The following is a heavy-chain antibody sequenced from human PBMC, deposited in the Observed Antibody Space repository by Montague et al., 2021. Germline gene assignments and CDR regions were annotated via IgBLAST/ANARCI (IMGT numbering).Heavy chain of an antibody. V-gene: IGHV3-30-3*01. CDR1: GLTFSTFP. CDR3: ARWRVCYDSSGYAA. J-gene: IGHJ5*02. D-gene: IGHD3-22*01. CDR2: ISHDGSNK. Sequence: SLRLSCAASGLTFSTFPMHWVRQAPGKGLEWVALISHDGSNKYYADSVRGRFTVSRDNSKNTLYLQTSSLRADDTAVYYCARWRVCYDSSGYAAWGRGTLVTVSS.